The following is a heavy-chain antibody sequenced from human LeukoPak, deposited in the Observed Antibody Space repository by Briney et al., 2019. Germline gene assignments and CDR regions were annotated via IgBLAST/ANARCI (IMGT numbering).Heavy chain of an antibody. CDR1: GGSFSGYY. Sequence: SETLSLTCAVYGGSFSGYYWSWIRQPPGKGLEWIGEINHSGSTNYNPSLKSRVTISVDTSKNQFSLKLSSVTAADTAVYYCAGPRRGAKLPDIWGQGTMVTVSS. V-gene: IGHV4-34*01. J-gene: IGHJ3*02. D-gene: IGHD3-16*01. CDR3: AGPRRGAKLPDI. CDR2: INHSGST.